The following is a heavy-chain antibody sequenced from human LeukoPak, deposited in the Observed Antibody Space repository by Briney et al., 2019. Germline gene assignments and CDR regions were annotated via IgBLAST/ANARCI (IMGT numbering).Heavy chain of an antibody. J-gene: IGHJ3*02. Sequence: RSSETLSLTCAVYGGSFSGYYWGWIRQPPGKGLEWVGEINHSGSTKYHPSLKSRVTISVDTSKNQFSLKLSSVTAADTAVYYCAREGEYSGSYYGAFDIWGQGTMGTVPS. CDR2: INHSGST. CDR3: AREGEYSGSYYGAFDI. CDR1: GGSFSGYY. D-gene: IGHD1-26*01. V-gene: IGHV4-34*01.